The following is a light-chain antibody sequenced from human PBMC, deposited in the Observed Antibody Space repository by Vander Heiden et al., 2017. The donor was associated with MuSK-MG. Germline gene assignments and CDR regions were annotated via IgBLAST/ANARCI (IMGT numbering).Light chain of an antibody. Sequence: DIQITKFPSSLSASVGDRVTITCRASQSISSYLNWYQQKPGKAPKLLIYAASSLQSGVPSRFSGSGSGTDFTLTISRLQPEDFATYYCQQCDSTPPTLGQGTKLEIK. CDR3: QQCDSTPPT. CDR1: QSISSY. V-gene: IGKV1-39*01. J-gene: IGKJ2*01. CDR2: AAS.